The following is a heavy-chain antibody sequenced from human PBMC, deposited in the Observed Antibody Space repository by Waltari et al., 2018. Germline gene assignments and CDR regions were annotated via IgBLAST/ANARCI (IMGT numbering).Heavy chain of an antibody. V-gene: IGHV4-39*07. J-gene: IGHJ5*02. Sequence: QLQLQESGPGLVKPSETLSLTCTFPGGSISISSYHWGWIRQPPGKGLEWIGSIYYSGSTYYNPSLKSRVTISVDTSKNQFSLKLSSVTAADTAVYYCARRTGSFGPWGQGTLVTVSS. CDR1: GGSISISSYH. D-gene: IGHD1-1*01. CDR2: IYYSGST. CDR3: ARRTGSFGP.